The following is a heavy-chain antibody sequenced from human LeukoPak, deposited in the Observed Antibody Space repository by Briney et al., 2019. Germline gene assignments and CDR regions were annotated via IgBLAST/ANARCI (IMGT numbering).Heavy chain of an antibody. Sequence: GGSLRLSCAASGFTFSSYSMNWVRQAPGKGLEWVSSISSTSSYIYYADSLKGRFTISRDNAKNSLYLQMNSPRAEDTAVYYCARGENTAMVGDYWGQGTLVTVSS. J-gene: IGHJ4*02. V-gene: IGHV3-21*01. D-gene: IGHD5-18*01. CDR1: GFTFSSYS. CDR2: ISSTSSYI. CDR3: ARGENTAMVGDY.